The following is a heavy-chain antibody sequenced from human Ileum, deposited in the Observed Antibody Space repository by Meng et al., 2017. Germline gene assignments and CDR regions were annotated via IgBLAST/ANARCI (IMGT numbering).Heavy chain of an antibody. CDR1: CVSITTYY. CDR2: IFDNGSP. Sequence: QGRLRGSAPGPGKPSEIPSLPFTVSCVSITTYYWNWVRQTPGKGLEWIGNIFDNGSPKYNPSLKSRVTMSLNTSKNQFYLNLASVTAADTAVYYCARSVWGRAAPDWGQGTLVTVSS. J-gene: IGHJ4*02. V-gene: IGHV4-59*01. CDR3: ARSVWGRAAPD. D-gene: IGHD3-16*01.